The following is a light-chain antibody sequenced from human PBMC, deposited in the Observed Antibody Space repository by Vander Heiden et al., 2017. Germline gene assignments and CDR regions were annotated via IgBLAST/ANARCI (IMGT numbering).Light chain of an antibody. CDR3: QQDYSYPRT. J-gene: IGKJ1*01. CDR2: AAS. CDR1: QGISSY. V-gene: IGKV1-8*01. Sequence: AIRMTQSPSSLSASTGDRVTITCRASQGISSYLAWYQQKPGKAPKLLIYAASTLQSGVPSRFSGSGSGTDFTLTISCLQSEDFATYYCQQDYSYPRTFGQGTKVXIK.